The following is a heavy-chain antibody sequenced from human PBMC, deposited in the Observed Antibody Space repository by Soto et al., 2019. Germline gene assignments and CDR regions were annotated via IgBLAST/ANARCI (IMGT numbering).Heavy chain of an antibody. CDR3: ARPLSSNYPDR. Sequence: SETLSLTCIVSGGSVSTDSSYWSWIRQPPGKGLEWIGHVYFSGSTNYNPSLDSRVSISVDTSQNQFSLKLTSLTAADTAVYYCARPLSSNYPDRCGQGTLVIVSS. CDR2: VYFSGST. D-gene: IGHD4-4*01. J-gene: IGHJ1*01. V-gene: IGHV4-61*01. CDR1: GGSVSTDSSY.